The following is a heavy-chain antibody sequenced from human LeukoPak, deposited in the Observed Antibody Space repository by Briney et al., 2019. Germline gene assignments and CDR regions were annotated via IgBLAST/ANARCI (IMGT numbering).Heavy chain of an antibody. CDR2: ISYSGTT. V-gene: IGHV4-39*02. Sequence: SPSETLSLTCTVSGGSISTGSYYWGWVRQPLGKGLEYIGSISYSGTTYYNPSLKSRVTISVDTSKNHFSLNLSSVSAADTAVYYCARSSAGVPFDYWGQGTLVTVSS. D-gene: IGHD6-13*01. J-gene: IGHJ4*02. CDR1: GGSISTGSYY. CDR3: ARSSAGVPFDY.